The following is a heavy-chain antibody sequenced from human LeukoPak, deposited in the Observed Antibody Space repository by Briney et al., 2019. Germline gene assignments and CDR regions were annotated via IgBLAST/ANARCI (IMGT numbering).Heavy chain of an antibody. CDR2: IYYSGST. D-gene: IGHD1-26*01. J-gene: IGHJ4*02. CDR3: ARVLVGAYYFDY. V-gene: IGHV4-59*12. CDR1: GGSISSYY. Sequence: PSETLSLTCTVSGGSISSYYWSWIRQPPGKGLEWIGYIYYSGSTNYNPSLKSRVTISVDTSKNQFSLKLSSVTAASTAVYYCARVLVGAYYFDYWGQGTLVTVSS.